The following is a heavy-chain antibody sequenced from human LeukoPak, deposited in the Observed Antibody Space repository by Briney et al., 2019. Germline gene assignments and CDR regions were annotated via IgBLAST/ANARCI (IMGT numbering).Heavy chain of an antibody. CDR2: INSGGLRT. Sequence: GGSLRLSCAASGFTFSSYALSWVRQAPGKGLEWVSSINSGGLRTYYADSVKGRFTISRDNSKNTVFLQMNSLRAEDTALYYCAKIPIGSDSGMDVWGQGPTVTVSS. CDR3: AKIPIGSDSGMDV. V-gene: IGHV3-23*01. J-gene: IGHJ6*02. CDR1: GFTFSSYA. D-gene: IGHD3-10*01.